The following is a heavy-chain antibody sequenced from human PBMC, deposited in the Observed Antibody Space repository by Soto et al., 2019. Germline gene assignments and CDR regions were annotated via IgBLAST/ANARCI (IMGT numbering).Heavy chain of an antibody. Sequence: GESLKISCSASGFSFFSDYSMYWVRQAPGRGLQYVSGITENGGFTSYAESLRARVTISRDNSKNTVYLQMTGLRPEDTAVYFCVKMVEVTDNYYYNDMDVWGQGTTVTVSS. D-gene: IGHD2-21*02. J-gene: IGHJ6*02. CDR1: GFSFFSDYS. CDR2: ITENGGFT. V-gene: IGHV3-64D*06. CDR3: VKMVEVTDNYYYNDMDV.